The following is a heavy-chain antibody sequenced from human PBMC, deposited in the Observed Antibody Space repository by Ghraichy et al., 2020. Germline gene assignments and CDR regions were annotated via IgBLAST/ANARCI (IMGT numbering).Heavy chain of an antibody. V-gene: IGHV1-69*02. D-gene: IGHD1-14*01. Sequence: SVKVSCKASGAILSSYTVTWVRQAPGQELEWMGRIIPVLGITYYAQKFQDRVTITADKSTNTAYMELRSLRSEDTAVYYCARLNVTRSISVPYYYGVHVWGQGTTVTVSS. CDR3: ARLNVTRSISVPYYYGVHV. J-gene: IGHJ6*02. CDR2: IIPVLGIT. CDR1: GAILSSYT.